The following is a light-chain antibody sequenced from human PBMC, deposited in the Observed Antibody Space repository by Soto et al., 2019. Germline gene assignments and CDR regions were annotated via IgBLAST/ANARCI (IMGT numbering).Light chain of an antibody. V-gene: IGKV3-20*01. Sequence: EIVLTQPPGTLSLSPGERATLSCRASQSVSGSYLAWYQQKPGQAPRLLIYGASSRASGIPDRFSGSGSGTDFTLTISRLEPEDFAVYYCQQYGSYRTFGQGTKVEIK. CDR3: QQYGSYRT. CDR1: QSVSGSY. J-gene: IGKJ1*01. CDR2: GAS.